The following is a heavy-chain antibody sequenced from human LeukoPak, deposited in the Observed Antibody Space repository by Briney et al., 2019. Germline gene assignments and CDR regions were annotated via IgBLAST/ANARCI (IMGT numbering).Heavy chain of an antibody. Sequence: GGSLRLSCAASGFTFSSFWMTWVRQAPGKGLEWAANIKQDGSEKYYVDSVKGRFTISRDNAKNSLYLQMNSLRAEDTAVYYCAREGDGYNSFWLDYWGQGTLATVSS. J-gene: IGHJ4*02. D-gene: IGHD5-24*01. CDR3: AREGDGYNSFWLDY. CDR1: GFTFSSFW. V-gene: IGHV3-7*01. CDR2: IKQDGSEK.